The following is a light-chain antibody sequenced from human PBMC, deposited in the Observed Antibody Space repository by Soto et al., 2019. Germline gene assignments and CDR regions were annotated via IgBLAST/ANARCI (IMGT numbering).Light chain of an antibody. CDR2: DAS. CDR1: QSVSNY. Sequence: EIVLTQSPATLSLSPGERATLSCRASQSVSNYLAWYQQKPGQPPRLLLYDASNRATGIPPRFSGSGSGTEFTLTISSLQSEDFAVYYCQQYNSWPLTFGGGTKVDIK. V-gene: IGKV3-11*01. J-gene: IGKJ4*01. CDR3: QQYNSWPLT.